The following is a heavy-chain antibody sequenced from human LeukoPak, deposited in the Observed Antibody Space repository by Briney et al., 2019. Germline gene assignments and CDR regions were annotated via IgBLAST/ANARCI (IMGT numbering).Heavy chain of an antibody. Sequence: SETLSLTCTVSGGSISSYYWSWIRQPPGKGLEWIGYIYYSGSTNYNPSLKSRVTISVDTSKNQFSLKLSSVTAADTAVYYCARVSRDIHYHFDYWGQGTLVTVSS. CDR3: ARVSRDIHYHFDY. CDR1: GGSISSYY. CDR2: IYYSGST. D-gene: IGHD2-15*01. V-gene: IGHV4-59*01. J-gene: IGHJ4*02.